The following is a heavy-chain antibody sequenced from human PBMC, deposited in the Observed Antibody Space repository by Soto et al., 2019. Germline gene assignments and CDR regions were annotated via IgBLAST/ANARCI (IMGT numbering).Heavy chain of an antibody. CDR1: GGTFSCYA. Sequence: SVKVSCKASGGTFSCYAISWVRQAPGQGLEWMGGIIPIFGTANYAQKFQGRVTITADESTSTAYMELSSLRSEDTGVYFCARFWGPLTAAVDDSWGQGTLVTVSS. CDR2: IIPIFGTA. J-gene: IGHJ4*02. CDR3: ARFWGPLTAAVDDS. V-gene: IGHV1-69*13. D-gene: IGHD6-13*01.